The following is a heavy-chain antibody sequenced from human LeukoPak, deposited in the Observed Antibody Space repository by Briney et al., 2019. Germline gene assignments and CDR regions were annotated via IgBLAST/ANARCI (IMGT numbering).Heavy chain of an antibody. Sequence: GGSLRLSCSASGFTFSTYTMHWVRQASGKGLEYVSAISSNGGSTYHADSVKGRFTISRDNSKNTLYLQMSSLRAEDTAVYYCVNQISGWVYWGQGTLVTVSS. J-gene: IGHJ4*02. CDR3: VNQISGWVY. V-gene: IGHV3-64D*06. CDR1: GFTFSTYT. D-gene: IGHD6-19*01. CDR2: ISSNGGST.